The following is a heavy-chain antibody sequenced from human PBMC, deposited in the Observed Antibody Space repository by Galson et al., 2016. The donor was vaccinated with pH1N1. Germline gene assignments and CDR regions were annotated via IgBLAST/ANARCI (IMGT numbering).Heavy chain of an antibody. Sequence: ETLSLTCAVSGGSISSSNWWSWVRQPPGKGLEWIGEIYHSGSTSYNPSLKSRVTISLDKSKNQFSLKLSSVTAADTAVYYCAREGGVYYGSGRHENWFDPWGQGTLVTFSS. CDR2: IYHSGST. CDR1: GGSISSSNW. CDR3: AREGGVYYGSGRHENWFDP. D-gene: IGHD3-10*01. J-gene: IGHJ5*02. V-gene: IGHV4-4*02.